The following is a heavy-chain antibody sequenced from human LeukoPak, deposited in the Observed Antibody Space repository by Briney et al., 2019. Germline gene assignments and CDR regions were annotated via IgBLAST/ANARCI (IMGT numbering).Heavy chain of an antibody. CDR2: INAGNGDT. J-gene: IGHJ4*02. CDR1: GYTFTSYG. CDR3: ARANNWPTNYLDY. D-gene: IGHD1-20*01. V-gene: IGHV1-3*01. Sequence: ASVKVSCKASGYTFTSYGISWVRQAPGQGLEWMGRINAGNGDTKYSQNFLGRVTITRDTSASTAYMELSSLKSEDTAVYYCARANNWPTNYLDYWGQGTQVTVSA.